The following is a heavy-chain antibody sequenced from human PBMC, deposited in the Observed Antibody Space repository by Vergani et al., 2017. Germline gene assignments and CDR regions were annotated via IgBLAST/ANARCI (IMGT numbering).Heavy chain of an antibody. CDR2: IKNTGDST. V-gene: IGHV3-23*01. CDR3: ARGDYGILTGYRY. D-gene: IGHD3-9*01. J-gene: IGHJ4*02. CDR1: GITFSSHA. Sequence: EVQLLQSEGAVVQPGGSLRLSCVASGITFSSHAMSWVRQGHGQGLEWVSSIKNTGDSTHYADSVKGRFTISRDNSKNTLYLQMNSLRSEDTAIYYCARGDYGILTGYRYWGQGTLVTVSA.